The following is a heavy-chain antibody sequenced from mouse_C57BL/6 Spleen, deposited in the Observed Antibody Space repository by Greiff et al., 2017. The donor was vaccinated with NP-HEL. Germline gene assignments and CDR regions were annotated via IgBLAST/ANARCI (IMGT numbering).Heavy chain of an antibody. V-gene: IGHV1-15*01. CDR3: TSGGHDFHYYAMDY. J-gene: IGHJ4*01. D-gene: IGHD2-4*01. CDR2: IDPETGGT. CDR1: GYTFTDYE. Sequence: QVQLQQSGAELVRPGASVTLSCKASGYTFTDYEMHWVKQTPVHGLEWIGAIDPETGGTAYNQKFKGKAILTADKSSSTAYMELRSLTSEDSAVYYGTSGGHDFHYYAMDYWGQGTSVTVSS.